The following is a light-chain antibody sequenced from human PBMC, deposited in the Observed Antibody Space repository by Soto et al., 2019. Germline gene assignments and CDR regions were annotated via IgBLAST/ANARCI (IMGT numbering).Light chain of an antibody. J-gene: IGKJ2*01. CDR1: QSVTSGY. V-gene: IGKV3-20*01. CDR3: QQYGSSPYT. CDR2: GAS. Sequence: EIVLTQSPGTLYLSPGERATLSCRASQSVTSGYLAWYQQKPGQAPRLLLYGASNTATGIPDRFSGSGSGTDFTLTISRLKPEDFAGYSCQQYGSSPYTFGQGTKLEIK.